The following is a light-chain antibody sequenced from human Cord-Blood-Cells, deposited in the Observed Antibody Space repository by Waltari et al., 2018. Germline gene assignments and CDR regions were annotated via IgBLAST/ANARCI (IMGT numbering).Light chain of an antibody. CDR3: QAWDSSTAV. CDR1: NLGVKY. CDR2: QDS. V-gene: IGLV3-1*01. J-gene: IGLJ2*01. Sequence: SYELTQPPSVSVSPGQPASITCFGDNLGVKYACWYQQKPGQSPVLVIYQDSKRPSGIPERFSGSNSGNTATLTISGTQAMDGADYYCQAWDSSTAVFGGGTKLTVL.